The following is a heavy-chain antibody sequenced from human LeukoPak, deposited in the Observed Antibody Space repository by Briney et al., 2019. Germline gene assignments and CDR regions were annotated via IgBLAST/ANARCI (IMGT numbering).Heavy chain of an antibody. Sequence: GGSLRLSCAASGFTVSSNYMNWVRQAPGKGLEWVSSISSISSYIYYADSVKGRFTISRDNAKNSLYLQMNSLRADDTAVYYCARDYYGDYAFDCWGQGTLVTVSS. V-gene: IGHV3-21*01. CDR3: ARDYYGDYAFDC. D-gene: IGHD4-17*01. J-gene: IGHJ5*01. CDR1: GFTVSSNY. CDR2: ISSISSYI.